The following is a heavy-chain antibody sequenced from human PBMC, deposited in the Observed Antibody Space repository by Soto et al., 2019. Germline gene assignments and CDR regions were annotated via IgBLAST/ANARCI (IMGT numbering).Heavy chain of an antibody. Sequence: PSETLSLTCTVSGGSISSGGYYWSWIRQHPGKGLEWIGYIYYSGSTYYNPSFKSRVTISVDTSKNQFSLKLSSVTAAYTAVYYCARADVSAILFGELSFVSWFYPWGQGTLVTVSS. CDR1: GGSISSGGYY. J-gene: IGHJ5*02. CDR2: IYYSGST. V-gene: IGHV4-31*03. D-gene: IGHD3-10*01. CDR3: ARADVSAILFGELSFVSWFYP.